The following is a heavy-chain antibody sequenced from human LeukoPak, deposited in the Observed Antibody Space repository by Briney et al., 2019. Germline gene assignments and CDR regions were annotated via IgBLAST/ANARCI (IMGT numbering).Heavy chain of an antibody. V-gene: IGHV1-18*01. Sequence: ASVKVSCKASSNTFTRYGISWVRQAPGQGLEWMGWISGSNGNTNYAQKFQGRVSMTADTSTSTAYMELRSLRSDDTAVYYCARSGRGTYYYFDLWGQGTLVTVSS. CDR3: ARSGRGTYYYFDL. D-gene: IGHD1-26*01. CDR2: ISGSNGNT. CDR1: SNTFTRYG. J-gene: IGHJ4*02.